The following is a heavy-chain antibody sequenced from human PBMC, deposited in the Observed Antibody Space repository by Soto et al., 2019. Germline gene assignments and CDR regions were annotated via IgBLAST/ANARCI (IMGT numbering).Heavy chain of an antibody. Sequence: PGGSLRLSCAASGFTFSTYGMHWVRQAPGKGLEWVTFISYDGSKRKYADSVKGRFTISRDSSKKTVSLQMNGLRPEDTAVYYCAKDHWEHDTFYYGMDVWGQGTTVTVSS. CDR1: GFTFSTYG. J-gene: IGHJ6*02. V-gene: IGHV3-30*18. D-gene: IGHD1-26*01. CDR3: AKDHWEHDTFYYGMDV. CDR2: ISYDGSKR.